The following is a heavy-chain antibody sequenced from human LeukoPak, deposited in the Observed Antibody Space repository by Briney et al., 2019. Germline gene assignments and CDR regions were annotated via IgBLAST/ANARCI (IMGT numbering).Heavy chain of an antibody. CDR3: ARALSGSGSPSDY. CDR1: GYSFPSLW. Sequence: GEALKISCKGPGYSFPSLWLGWARQVPGKGLGWMGIIYPSDSDTRYSPSFQGQVPISADKSISTAYLQWSSLKASETAMSYCARALSGSGSPSDYWGQGSLVTLSS. V-gene: IGHV5-51*01. CDR2: IYPSDSDT. J-gene: IGHJ4*02. D-gene: IGHD3-10*01.